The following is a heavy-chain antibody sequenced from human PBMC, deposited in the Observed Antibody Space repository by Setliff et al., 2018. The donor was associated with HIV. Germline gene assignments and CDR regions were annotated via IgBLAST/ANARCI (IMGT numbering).Heavy chain of an antibody. CDR1: GYTFTGYY. V-gene: IGHV1-2*06. D-gene: IGHD2-2*01. CDR2: ISPNTGGT. J-gene: IGHJ4*02. Sequence: GASVKVSCKTSGYTFTGYYIHWVRQAPGQGLEWMGRISPNTGGTNYAQKFQGRVTMTRDTSINTVYMELSSLRSDDTAVYYCARDHPYFCSSTSCSFLDYWGQGTLVTVSS. CDR3: ARDHPYFCSSTSCSFLDY.